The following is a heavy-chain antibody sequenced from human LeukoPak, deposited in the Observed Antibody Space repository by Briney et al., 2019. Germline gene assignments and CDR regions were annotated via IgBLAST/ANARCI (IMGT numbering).Heavy chain of an antibody. CDR2: MNPNSGNT. V-gene: IGHV1-8*03. J-gene: IGHJ4*02. D-gene: IGHD4-17*01. CDR3: ARGEDYGIFVNIDY. CDR1: GYTFTSYD. Sequence: ASVKVSCKASGYTFTSYDINWVRQATGQGLVGMGWMNPNSGNTGYAQKFQGRVTITRNTSISTSYMELSSLRSEDTAVYYCARGEDYGIFVNIDYWGQGTLVTVSS.